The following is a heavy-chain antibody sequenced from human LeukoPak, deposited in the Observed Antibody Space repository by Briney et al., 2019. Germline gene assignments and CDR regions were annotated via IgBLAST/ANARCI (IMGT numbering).Heavy chain of an antibody. J-gene: IGHJ4*02. CDR3: ARPSRDGYRYTFDY. V-gene: IGHV4-59*02. CDR1: GASVSGNY. CDR2: IHYTGST. D-gene: IGHD5-24*01. Sequence: SETLSLTCSVSGASVSGNYWSWIRQPPGKGLEYIGCIHYTGSTNYNPSLKNRVAISVDTPKNQFSLKLSSVTAADTAVYYCARPSRDGYRYTFDYWGQGILVTVS.